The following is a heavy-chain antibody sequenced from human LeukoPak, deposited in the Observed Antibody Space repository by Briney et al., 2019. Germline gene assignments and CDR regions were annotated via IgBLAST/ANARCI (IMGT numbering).Heavy chain of an antibody. V-gene: IGHV3-74*01. CDR3: AAGSTDSGYRAVNI. CDR2: IKRDGSNT. Sequence: GGSLRLSCAASGFTFSSSWMHWVRQAPGMGPVWASYIKRDGSNTYYADSVKGRFTISRDNAKNTLYLQMSSLRAEDTAVYYCAAGSTDSGYRAVNIWGQGTMVTVSS. J-gene: IGHJ3*02. CDR1: GFTFSSSW. D-gene: IGHD5-12*01.